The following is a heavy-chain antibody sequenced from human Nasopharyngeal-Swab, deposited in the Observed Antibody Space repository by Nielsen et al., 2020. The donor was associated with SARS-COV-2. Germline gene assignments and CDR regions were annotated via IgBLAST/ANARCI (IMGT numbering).Heavy chain of an antibody. CDR2: IRSTTYGGAP. Sequence: GGSLRLSCTTSGFTFGDYAMSWFRPAPGKGLEWVGFIRSTTYGGAPEYAASVKGRFTISRDGAESIAYLQMNSLETEDTGVYYCARSVGSFYGQGAFDIWGQGTMVTVSS. V-gene: IGHV3-49*01. CDR1: GFTFGDYA. CDR3: ARSVGSFYGQGAFDI. D-gene: IGHD1-26*01. J-gene: IGHJ3*02.